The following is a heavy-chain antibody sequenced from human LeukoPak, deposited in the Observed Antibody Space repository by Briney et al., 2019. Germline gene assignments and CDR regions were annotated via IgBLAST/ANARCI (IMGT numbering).Heavy chain of an antibody. J-gene: IGHJ2*01. CDR2: ISTDGSYK. CDR1: GFTFSSFP. CDR3: ARSLIPGRWYFDL. Sequence: PGKSLRLSCAVSGFTFSSFPFHWVRQAPGKGLEWVAAISTDGSYKYHGDSVKGRFTISRDNPMITLYLQMNGLRPDDTAVYYCARSLIPGRWYFDLWGRGTLVTVSS. D-gene: IGHD3-16*01. V-gene: IGHV3-30*04.